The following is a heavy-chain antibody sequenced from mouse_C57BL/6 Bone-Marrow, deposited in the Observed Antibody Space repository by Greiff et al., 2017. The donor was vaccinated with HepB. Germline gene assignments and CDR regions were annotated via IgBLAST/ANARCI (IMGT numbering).Heavy chain of an antibody. D-gene: IGHD2-3*01. J-gene: IGHJ4*01. CDR1: GYSFTGYF. CDR3: ASHDGYYERDAMDY. Sequence: VQLKQSGPELVKPGDSVKISCKASGYSFTGYFMNWVMQSHGKSLEWIGRINPYNGDTFYNQKFKGKATLTVDKSSSTAHMELRSLTSEDSAVYYCASHDGYYERDAMDYWGQGTSVTVSS. CDR2: INPYNGDT. V-gene: IGHV1-20*01.